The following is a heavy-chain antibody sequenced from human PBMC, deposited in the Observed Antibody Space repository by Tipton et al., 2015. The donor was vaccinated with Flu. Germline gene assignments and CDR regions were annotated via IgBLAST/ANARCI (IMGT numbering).Heavy chain of an antibody. CDR1: GFSFSSYA. CDR3: AKPPRGGWDYYYGMDV. Sequence: QLVQSGGGLIQPGGSLRLSCAASGFSFSSYAMNWVRQAPGKGLEWVSAISGSGGSTYYADSVTGRFTISRDNSKNTLYLQMSSLRAEDTAVYYCAKPPRGGWDYYYGMDVWGQGTTVTVSS. J-gene: IGHJ6*02. CDR2: ISGSGGST. V-gene: IGHV3-23*04. D-gene: IGHD3-16*01.